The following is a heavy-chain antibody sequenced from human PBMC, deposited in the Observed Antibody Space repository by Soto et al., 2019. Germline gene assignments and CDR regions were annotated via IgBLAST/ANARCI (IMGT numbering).Heavy chain of an antibody. D-gene: IGHD4-17*01. J-gene: IGHJ4*02. Sequence: QVQLVQSGAEVKKPGASMKVSCKASGYTFISYGVSWVRQAPGQGLEWMGWIRTYNGNTNYAQKLQGRVTMTTDTSTSTAYMELKSLISDDTALYSCARGVYGDYFDYWGQGTLVTVSS. CDR1: GYTFISYG. CDR2: IRTYNGNT. V-gene: IGHV1-18*01. CDR3: ARGVYGDYFDY.